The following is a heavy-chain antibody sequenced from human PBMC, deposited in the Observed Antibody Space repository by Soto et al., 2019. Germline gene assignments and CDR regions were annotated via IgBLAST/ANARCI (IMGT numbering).Heavy chain of an antibody. V-gene: IGHV1-18*01. CDR2: ISAYNGNT. J-gene: IGHJ6*02. D-gene: IGHD4-4*01. CDR3: ARRTEPTVTIGSGDGMDV. CDR1: GYTFTSYG. Sequence: QVQLVQSGAEVKKPGASVKVSCKASGYTFTSYGISWVRQAPGQGLEWMGWISAYNGNTNYAQKLQGRVTMTTDTSTRTAYMELRSLRSDDTAVYYCARRTEPTVTIGSGDGMDVWGQGTTVTVSS.